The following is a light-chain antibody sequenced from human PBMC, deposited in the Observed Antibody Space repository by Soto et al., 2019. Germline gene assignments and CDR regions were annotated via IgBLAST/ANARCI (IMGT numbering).Light chain of an antibody. CDR1: QSVSSSY. V-gene: IGKV3D-20*01. CDR3: QQYGDSPLT. J-gene: IGKJ2*01. CDR2: DAS. Sequence: EIVLTQSPATLSLSPGDRATLSCGASQSVSSSYLAWYQQKPGLAPRLLIYDASSRATGIPDRFSGSGSGTDFTLTISRLEPEDLAVYYCQQYGDSPLTFGQGTKLEIK.